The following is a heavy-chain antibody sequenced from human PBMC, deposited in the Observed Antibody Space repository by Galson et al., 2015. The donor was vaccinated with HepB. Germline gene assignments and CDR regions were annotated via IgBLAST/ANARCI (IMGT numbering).Heavy chain of an antibody. D-gene: IGHD6-19*01. V-gene: IGHV6-1*01. CDR2: TYYRSKWYN. CDR1: GDSVSSNSAA. Sequence: CAISGDSVSSNSAAWNWIRQSPSRGLEWLGRTYYRSKWYNDYAVSVKSRITINPDTSKNQFSLQLNSVTPEDTAVYYCARGSDSSGWYKYYFDYWGQGTLVTVSS. J-gene: IGHJ4*02. CDR3: ARGSDSSGWYKYYFDY.